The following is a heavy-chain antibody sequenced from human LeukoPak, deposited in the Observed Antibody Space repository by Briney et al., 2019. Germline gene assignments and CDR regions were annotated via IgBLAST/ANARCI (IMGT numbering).Heavy chain of an antibody. CDR1: GFTFSNYW. CDR3: ARETGDYYYYYAMDV. CDR2: IKQDGSEK. Sequence: GGSLRLSCAASGFTFSNYWMSWVRQAPGKGLEWVANIKQDGSEKYFMDSVKGRFTISRDNAKNSLYLQMNSLRAEDTAVYYCARETGDYYYYYAMDVWGQGTAVTVSS. V-gene: IGHV3-7*01. D-gene: IGHD4-17*01. J-gene: IGHJ6*02.